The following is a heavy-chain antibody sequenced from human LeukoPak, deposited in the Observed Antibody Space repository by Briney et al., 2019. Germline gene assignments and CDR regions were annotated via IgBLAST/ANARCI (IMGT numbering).Heavy chain of an antibody. CDR2: ISISGSTI. J-gene: IGHJ4*02. V-gene: IGHV3-11*01. CDR3: AKDSLSGSYWDYRSFDY. Sequence: GGSLRLSCEASGFIFNDYYMSWIRQAPGKGLEWVSYISISGSTIDYADSVKGRFTISRDNAKNSLYLQMNSLRAEDTALYYCAKDSLSGSYWDYRSFDYWGQGTLVTVSS. CDR1: GFIFNDYY. D-gene: IGHD3-10*01.